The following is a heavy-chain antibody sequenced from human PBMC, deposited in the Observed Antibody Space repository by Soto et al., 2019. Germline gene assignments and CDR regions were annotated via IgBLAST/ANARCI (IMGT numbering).Heavy chain of an antibody. CDR2: INHSGST. J-gene: IGHJ6*02. CDR3: ARDIVATISDYYYGMDV. V-gene: IGHV4-34*01. D-gene: IGHD5-12*01. Sequence: SETLSLTCAVYGGSFSGYYWSWIRQPPGKGLEWIGEINHSGSTNYNPSLKSRVTISVDTSKNQFSLKLSSVTAADTAVYYCARDIVATISDYYYGMDVWGQGTTVTVSS. CDR1: GGSFSGYY.